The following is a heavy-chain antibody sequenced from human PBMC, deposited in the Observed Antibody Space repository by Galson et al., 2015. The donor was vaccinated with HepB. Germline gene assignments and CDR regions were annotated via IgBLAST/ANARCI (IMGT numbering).Heavy chain of an antibody. CDR3: ARVKRGEWYSFYYNGMDV. J-gene: IGHJ6*02. V-gene: IGHV3-7*03. D-gene: IGHD3-10*01. CDR1: GFNFADYV. CDR2: IKEDGSEK. Sequence: SLRLSCAASGFNFADYVMNWVRRAPGKGLEWVANIKEDGSEKNYVDSVKGRFTISRDNAKNSLYLQMNSLRAEDTAVYYCARVKRGEWYSFYYNGMDVWGQGTTVTVSS.